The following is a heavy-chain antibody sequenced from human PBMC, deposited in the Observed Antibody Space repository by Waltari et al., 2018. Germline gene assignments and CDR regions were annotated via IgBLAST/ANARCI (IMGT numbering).Heavy chain of an antibody. CDR1: VFAGIGDP. D-gene: IGHD5-18*01. Sequence: EVQLVDSGGGLVHPACSLRLCLAASVFAGIGDPLSWGRQAPGKGLGWVSINFRRGSSVYAKFGRGRFPISRDKSKNTLHLQVNNLRAEDTAMYYCARARDEDTAMVYFDHWGQGTLISVSS. V-gene: IGHV3-66*01. CDR3: ARARDEDTAMVYFDH. CDR2: NFRRGSS. J-gene: IGHJ4*02.